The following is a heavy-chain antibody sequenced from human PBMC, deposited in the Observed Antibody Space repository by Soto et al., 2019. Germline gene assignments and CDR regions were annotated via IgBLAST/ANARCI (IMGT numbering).Heavy chain of an antibody. D-gene: IGHD3-22*01. CDR1: GGTFSTYG. Sequence: VQLVQSGAEVKKPGSSVKVSCKASGGTFSTYGISWVRQAPGQGLEWMGGIIPIFETTNYAQKFQGRVTITADESMSKAYMELSSLRSEDTAVYYCARADSYYYDASDYFNFDYWGQGTLVTVSA. J-gene: IGHJ4*02. V-gene: IGHV1-69*12. CDR2: IIPIFETT. CDR3: ARADSYYYDASDYFNFDY.